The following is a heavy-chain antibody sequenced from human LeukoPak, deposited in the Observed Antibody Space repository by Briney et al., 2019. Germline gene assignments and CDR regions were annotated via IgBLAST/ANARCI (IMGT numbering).Heavy chain of an antibody. CDR2: MNPNSGNT. V-gene: IGHV1-8*01. CDR1: GYTFTSYD. J-gene: IGHJ6*02. CDR3: ARGAGWTKYYYYGMDV. Sequence: ASVKVSCKASGYTFTSYDINWVRQATGQGLEWMGWMNPNSGNTGYAQKFQGRVTMTRNTSISIAYMELSSLRSEDTAVYYCARGAGWTKYYYYGMDVWGQGTTVTVSS. D-gene: IGHD3/OR15-3a*01.